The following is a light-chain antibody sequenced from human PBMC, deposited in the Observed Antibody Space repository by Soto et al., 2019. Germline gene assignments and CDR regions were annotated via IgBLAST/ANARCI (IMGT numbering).Light chain of an antibody. CDR3: SSYTSSSTLYV. CDR2: EVS. CDR1: SSDVGCYNY. V-gene: IGLV2-14*01. Sequence: QSALTPPASVSGSPGQSITISCTGTSSDVGCYNYVSWYQQHPGKAPKLIIYEVSNRPSGVSNRFSGSKSGDTASLTISGLHAEDEAAYYCSSYTSSSTLYVFGTGTKVTVL. J-gene: IGLJ1*01.